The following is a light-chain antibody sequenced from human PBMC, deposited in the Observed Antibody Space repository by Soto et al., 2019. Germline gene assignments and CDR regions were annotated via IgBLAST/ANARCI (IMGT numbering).Light chain of an antibody. V-gene: IGKV1-39*01. CDR3: QQSYSTPIT. Sequence: DIQMTQSPSSLSASLGDRVTITCRASQSISNYLNCYQQKPGKAPKVLIYAASNLQSGVPSRFSGSGSGTDFTLTISSLQPEDFATYYCQQSYSTPITFGQGTRLEIK. CDR1: QSISNY. CDR2: AAS. J-gene: IGKJ5*01.